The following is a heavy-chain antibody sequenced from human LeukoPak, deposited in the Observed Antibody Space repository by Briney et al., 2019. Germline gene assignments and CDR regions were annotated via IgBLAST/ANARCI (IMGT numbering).Heavy chain of an antibody. CDR1: GFTFSSYA. J-gene: IGHJ6*02. D-gene: IGHD6-19*01. Sequence: GGSLRLSCAASGFTFSSYAMSWVRQAPGKGLEWVSAISGSGGSTYYADSVKGRFTISRDNSKNTLYLQMNSLRAEDTAVYYCAKGLIAVAGTHGFYYYYGMDVWGQGTTVTVSS. CDR2: ISGSGGST. CDR3: AKGLIAVAGTHGFYYYYGMDV. V-gene: IGHV3-23*01.